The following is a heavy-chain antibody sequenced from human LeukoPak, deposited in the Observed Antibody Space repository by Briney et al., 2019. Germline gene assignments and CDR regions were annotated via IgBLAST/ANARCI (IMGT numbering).Heavy chain of an antibody. Sequence: SETLSLTCTVSGGSISSYYWSWIRQPPGKGLEWIGYIYYSGSTNYNPSLKSRVTISVDTSKNQFSLKLSSVTAADTAVYYCARAGSSGWWSIDYRGQGTLVTVSS. D-gene: IGHD6-19*01. J-gene: IGHJ4*02. CDR3: ARAGSSGWWSIDY. CDR2: IYYSGST. V-gene: IGHV4-59*01. CDR1: GGSISSYY.